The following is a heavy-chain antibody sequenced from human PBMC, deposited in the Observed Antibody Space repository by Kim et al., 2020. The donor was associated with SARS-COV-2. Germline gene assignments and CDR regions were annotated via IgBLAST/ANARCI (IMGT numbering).Heavy chain of an antibody. Sequence: TLSFTCSVSGGSIRSGGKFWTWIRQHPAMGLEWIGYISYSGNSHYSPSLRSRVSISLQTSENQFSLELTSVTAADTAVYYCARGQPLDYWGQGILVT. J-gene: IGHJ4*02. V-gene: IGHV4-31*03. CDR3: ARGQPLDY. D-gene: IGHD2-2*01. CDR2: ISYSGNS. CDR1: GGSIRSGGKF.